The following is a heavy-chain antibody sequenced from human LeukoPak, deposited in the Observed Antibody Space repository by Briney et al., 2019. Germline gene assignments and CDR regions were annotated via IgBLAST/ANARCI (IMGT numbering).Heavy chain of an antibody. J-gene: IGHJ6*03. Sequence: GGSLRLSCAASGFTFSSYGMHWVRQVPGKGLEWVAFIRYDGSNKYYADSVKGRFTISRDNSKNTLYLQMNSLRAEDTAVYYCAKVIVPAAVRAYYYYMDVWGKGTTVTVSS. CDR1: GFTFSSYG. CDR2: IRYDGSNK. CDR3: AKVIVPAAVRAYYYYMDV. V-gene: IGHV3-30*02. D-gene: IGHD2-2*01.